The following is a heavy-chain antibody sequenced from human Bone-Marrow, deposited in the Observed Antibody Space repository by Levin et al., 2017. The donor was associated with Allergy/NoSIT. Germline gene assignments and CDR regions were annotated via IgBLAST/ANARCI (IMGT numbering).Heavy chain of an antibody. Sequence: GGSLRLSCEASGFIFSDYYMSWIRQTPGKGLEWLSYMSISGNTIYYADSVKGRFTISRDNAKNSLYLQMNDLRAEDTAVYYCARKRGDRYCSGSSCSSGVDVWGQGTTVTVSS. CDR1: GFIFSDYY. J-gene: IGHJ6*02. D-gene: IGHD2-2*01. CDR2: MSISGNTI. CDR3: ARKRGDRYCSGSSCSSGVDV. V-gene: IGHV3-11*01.